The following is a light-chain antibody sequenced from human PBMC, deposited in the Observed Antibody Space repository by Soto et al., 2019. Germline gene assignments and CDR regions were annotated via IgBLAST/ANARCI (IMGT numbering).Light chain of an antibody. Sequence: QSVLTQPPSVSAAPGQRVSISCSGGSSNIGKNSVSWYQQLPATAPKLLIYDYHQRHSGIPDPFSASKSGSSATLDITGLRPADEGDYYCATWDLTLSAGVLFGGGTKLTVL. CDR2: DYH. J-gene: IGLJ2*01. CDR3: ATWDLTLSAGVL. V-gene: IGLV1-51*01. CDR1: SSNIGKNS.